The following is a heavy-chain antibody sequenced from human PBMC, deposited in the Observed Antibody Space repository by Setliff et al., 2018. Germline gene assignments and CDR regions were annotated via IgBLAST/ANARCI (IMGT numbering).Heavy chain of an antibody. J-gene: IGHJ4*02. Sequence: SETLSLTCTVSGDSIRRGDYWSWIRQHPGKGLEWIGYIHHSGETFYNPSLRSRVISSVDTSKNQFSLKVTSLIAADTAVYYCARARDGIDFDYFDYWGRGTPVTVSS. CDR1: GDSIRRGDY. CDR2: IHHSGET. CDR3: ARARDGIDFDYFDY. V-gene: IGHV4-31*03.